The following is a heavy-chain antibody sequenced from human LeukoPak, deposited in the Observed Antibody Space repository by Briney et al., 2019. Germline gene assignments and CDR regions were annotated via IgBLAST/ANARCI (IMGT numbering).Heavy chain of an antibody. V-gene: IGHV4-34*01. CDR1: GGSFSGYY. J-gene: IGHJ4*02. D-gene: IGHD6-19*01. CDR2: INHGGST. Sequence: SETLSLTCAVYGGSFSGYYWSWIRQPPGKRPEWIGEINHGGSTNYNPSLKGRVTISVDTSKNQFSLKLISVTAADTAIYYCAKAGSVVGTPFDFWGQGALVTVSS. CDR3: AKAGSVVGTPFDF.